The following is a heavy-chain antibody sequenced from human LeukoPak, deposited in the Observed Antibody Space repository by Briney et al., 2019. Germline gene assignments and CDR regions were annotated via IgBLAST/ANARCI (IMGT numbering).Heavy chain of an antibody. CDR1: GYTFTSYD. CDR3: ARGPSIAARRGAFDI. CDR2: MNPNSGNT. V-gene: IGHV1-8*03. J-gene: IGHJ3*02. Sequence: ASVKVSCKASGYTFTSYDINWVRQATGQGLEWMGWMNPNSGNTGYAQKFQGRVTITRNTSISTAYMELSSLRPEDTAVYYCARGPSIAARRGAFDIWGQGTMVTVSS. D-gene: IGHD6-6*01.